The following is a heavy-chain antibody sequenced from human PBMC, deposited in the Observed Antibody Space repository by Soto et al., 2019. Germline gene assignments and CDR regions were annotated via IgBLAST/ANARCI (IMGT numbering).Heavy chain of an antibody. Sequence: LPETLSLTCTVSGGSISSYYWSWTRQPPGKGLEWIGYIYYSGSTNYNPSLKSRVTISVDTSKNQFSLKLSSVTAADTAVYYCARHGDYVNYFEYWGQGTLVTVSS. J-gene: IGHJ4*02. CDR1: GGSISSYY. D-gene: IGHD4-17*01. V-gene: IGHV4-59*08. CDR2: IYYSGST. CDR3: ARHGDYVNYFEY.